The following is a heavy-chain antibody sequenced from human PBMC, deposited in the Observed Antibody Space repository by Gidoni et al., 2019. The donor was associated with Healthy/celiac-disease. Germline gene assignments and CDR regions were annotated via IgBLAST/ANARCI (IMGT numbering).Heavy chain of an antibody. D-gene: IGHD3-10*01. J-gene: IGHJ6*02. CDR3: ARDVTVVGGYGMDV. Sequence: QVQLQESGPGLVKPSPTLSLTCTVSGGPLSSGGYYWSWIRQHPGKGLEWIGYIYYSGSTYYNPSLKSRVTISVDTSKNQFSLKLSSVTAADTAVYYCARDVTVVGGYGMDVWGQGTTVTVSS. CDR1: GGPLSSGGYY. V-gene: IGHV4-31*03. CDR2: IYYSGST.